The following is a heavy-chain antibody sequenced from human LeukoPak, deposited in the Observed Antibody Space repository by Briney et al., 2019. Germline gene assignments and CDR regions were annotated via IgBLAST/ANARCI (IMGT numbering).Heavy chain of an antibody. V-gene: IGHV4-39*01. CDR3: ARLINWCFDL. Sequence: KPSETLSLTCTVSGGSISSSSYYWGWIRQPPGKGLEWIGNIYYSGSTYYNPSLKSRVTISVDTSKNQFSLKLSSETAADTAVYYCARLINWCFDLWGRGTLVTVSS. J-gene: IGHJ2*01. CDR1: GGSISSSSYY. CDR2: IYYSGST.